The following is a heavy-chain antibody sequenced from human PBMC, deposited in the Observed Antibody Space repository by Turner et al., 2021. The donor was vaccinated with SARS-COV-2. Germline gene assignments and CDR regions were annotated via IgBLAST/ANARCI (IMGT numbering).Heavy chain of an antibody. CDR3: VRGFDS. D-gene: IGHD3-10*01. J-gene: IGHJ4*02. Sequence: EELLVESGGAFVQTWGSLRLSCRASDSSFSMFWMTWVRQAPGRGLDWVASMNKNGKKIYHSDAVRGRFTVSRSNAGNSLYLRMNSLRVDDTAMYYCVRGFDSWGQGTLVTVSS. CDR2: MNKNGKKI. CDR1: DSSFSMFW. V-gene: IGHV3-7*01.